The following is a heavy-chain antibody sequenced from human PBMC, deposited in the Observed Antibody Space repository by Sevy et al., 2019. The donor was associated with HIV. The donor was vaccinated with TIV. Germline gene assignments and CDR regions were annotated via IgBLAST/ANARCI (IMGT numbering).Heavy chain of an antibody. D-gene: IGHD1-26*01. CDR2: IHYSGST. V-gene: IGHV4-61*01. CDR1: GGSVSNGSYF. CDR3: ARDSGTYPYYFDY. Sequence: SETLSLTWTVSGGSVSNGSYFWSWIRQPPGKGLEWIGYIHYSGSTNYNPSLKSRVTISVDTSKNQFSLNLSSVTAADTAVYYCARDSGTYPYYFDYWGQGTLVTVSS. J-gene: IGHJ4*02.